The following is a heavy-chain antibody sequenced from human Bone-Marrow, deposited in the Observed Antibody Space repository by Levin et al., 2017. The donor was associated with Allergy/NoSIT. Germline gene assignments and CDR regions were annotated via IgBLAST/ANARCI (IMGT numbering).Heavy chain of an antibody. D-gene: IGHD1-20*01. Sequence: GGSLRLSCAASGFTFSSYAMHWVRQAPGKGLEWVAVISYDGSNKYYADSVKGRFTISRDNSKNTLYLQMNSLRAEDTAVYYCAREANNWNRAFDIWGQGTMVTVSS. V-gene: IGHV3-30*04. CDR1: GFTFSSYA. CDR3: AREANNWNRAFDI. CDR2: ISYDGSNK. J-gene: IGHJ3*02.